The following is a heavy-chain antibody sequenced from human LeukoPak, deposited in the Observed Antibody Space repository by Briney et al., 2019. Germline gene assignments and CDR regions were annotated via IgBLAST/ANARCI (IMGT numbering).Heavy chain of an antibody. CDR2: ISYDGSKI. D-gene: IGHD3-22*01. CDR1: GFTFSSYP. V-gene: IGHV3-30-3*01. J-gene: IGHJ4*02. Sequence: GGSLRLSCAASGFTFSSYPLHWVRQAPGKGLEWVTLISYDGSKIYYADSVKGRFTISRDNSKNTLYLQMNSLRAEDTAVYYCAKGTGRTYDSSGYYYWGQGTLVTVSS. CDR3: AKGTGRTYDSSGYYY.